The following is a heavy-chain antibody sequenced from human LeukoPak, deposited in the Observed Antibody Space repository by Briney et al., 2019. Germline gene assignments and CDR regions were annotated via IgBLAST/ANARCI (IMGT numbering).Heavy chain of an antibody. J-gene: IGHJ3*02. CDR3: ARFGYCGGDCYSSLGAFDI. Sequence: GESLKISCKGSGYSFTSYWIGWVRQMPGKGLEWMGIIYPDDSDTRYSPSFQGQVTISADKSISTAYLQWSSLKASDTAMYYCARFGYCGGDCYSSLGAFDIWGQGTMVTVSS. CDR1: GYSFTSYW. V-gene: IGHV5-51*01. D-gene: IGHD2-21*01. CDR2: IYPDDSDT.